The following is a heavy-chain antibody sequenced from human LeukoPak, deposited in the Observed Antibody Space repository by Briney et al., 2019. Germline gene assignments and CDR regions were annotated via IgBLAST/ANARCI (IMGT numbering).Heavy chain of an antibody. CDR2: IYSGGST. CDR1: GFTFSNYA. CDR3: ARESSGWLQLFDY. D-gene: IGHD5-24*01. V-gene: IGHV3-66*01. Sequence: TGGSLRLSCAASGFTFSNYAMHWVRQAPGKGLEWVSVIYSGGSTYYADSVKGRFTISRDNSKNTVYLQMNSLRAEDTAVYYCARESSGWLQLFDYWGQGTLVTVSS. J-gene: IGHJ4*02.